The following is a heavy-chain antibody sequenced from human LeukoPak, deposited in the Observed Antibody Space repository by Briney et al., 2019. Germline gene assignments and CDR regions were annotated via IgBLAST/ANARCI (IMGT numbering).Heavy chain of an antibody. V-gene: IGHV1-46*01. CDR1: GYTFTSYY. J-gene: IGHJ6*02. D-gene: IGHD2-15*01. CDR2: INPSGGST. CDR3: ARDLISVAATHYYYYGMDV. Sequence: GASVKVSCKASGYTFTSYYMHWVRQAPGQGLEWMGIINPSGGSTSYAQKFQGRVTMTTDTSTSTAYMELRSLRSDDTAVYYCARDLISVAATHYYYYGMDVWGQGTTVTVSS.